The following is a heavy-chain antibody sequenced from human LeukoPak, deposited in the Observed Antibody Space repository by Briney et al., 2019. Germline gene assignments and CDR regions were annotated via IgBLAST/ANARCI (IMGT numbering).Heavy chain of an antibody. J-gene: IGHJ4*02. V-gene: IGHV3-20*04. D-gene: IGHD3-22*01. Sequence: GESLQISCTTSGFTFGDYPMSWFCQAPGKGLEWVSRINWNGGSTGYADSVKGRFTISRDNAKNSLYLQMNSLRAEDTALYYCARNDTMRSGHLDYWGQGTLVTVSS. CDR3: ARNDTMRSGHLDY. CDR2: INWNGGST. CDR1: GFTFGDYP.